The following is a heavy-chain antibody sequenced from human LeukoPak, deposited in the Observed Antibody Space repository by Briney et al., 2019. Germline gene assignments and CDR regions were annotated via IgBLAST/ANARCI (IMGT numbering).Heavy chain of an antibody. J-gene: IGHJ6*04. CDR3: AELGITMIGGV. V-gene: IGHV3-21*01. Sequence: PGGSLRLSCAASGFTFSSYSMIWVRQAPGKGLEWVSSISSSSSSYIYYADSVKGRFTISRDNAKNSLYLQMNSLRAEDTAVYYCAELGITMIGGVWGKGTTVTISS. CDR2: ISSSSSSYI. CDR1: GFTFSSYS. D-gene: IGHD3-10*02.